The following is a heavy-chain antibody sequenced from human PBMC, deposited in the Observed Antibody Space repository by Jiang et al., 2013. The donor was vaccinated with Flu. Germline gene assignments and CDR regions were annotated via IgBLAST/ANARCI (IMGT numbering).Heavy chain of an antibody. CDR3: ASGYGSGTYYYFEY. Sequence: GLVKPSETLSLTCTVSGGSLRSYYWSWIRQPPGKGLEWIGYISYSGSTNYNPSLKSRVTISVDTSKNQFSLKLSSVTAADTAVYYCASGYGSGTYYYFEYWGQGTLVTVSS. D-gene: IGHD3-10*01. CDR2: ISYSGST. V-gene: IGHV4-59*08. J-gene: IGHJ4*02. CDR1: GGSLRSYY.